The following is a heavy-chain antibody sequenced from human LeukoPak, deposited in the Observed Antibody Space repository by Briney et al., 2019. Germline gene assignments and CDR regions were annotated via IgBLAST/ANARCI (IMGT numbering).Heavy chain of an antibody. J-gene: IGHJ5*02. CDR1: GFTFSSYS. Sequence: GGSLRLSCAASGFTFSSYSMNWVRQAPGKGLEWVSSISSSSSYIYYADSVKGRFTISRDNAKNSLYLQMNSLRAEDTAVYYCARDYYGSGSYHTNWFDPWGQGTLVTVSS. V-gene: IGHV3-21*01. CDR2: ISSSSSYI. D-gene: IGHD3-10*01. CDR3: ARDYYGSGSYHTNWFDP.